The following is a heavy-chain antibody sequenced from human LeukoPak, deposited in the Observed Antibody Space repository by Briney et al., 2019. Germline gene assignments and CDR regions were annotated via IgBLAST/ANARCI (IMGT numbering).Heavy chain of an antibody. Sequence: PSETLSLTCTVSGGSISSYYWSWIRQPPGKGLEWIGYIYYSGSTNYNPSLKSRVTISVDTSKNQFSLKLSSVTAADTAVYYCARRGIGYYYGSSGYTDTYYFDYWGQGTLVTVSS. CDR2: IYYSGST. J-gene: IGHJ4*02. CDR3: ARRGIGYYYGSSGYTDTYYFDY. CDR1: GGSISSYY. D-gene: IGHD3-22*01. V-gene: IGHV4-59*08.